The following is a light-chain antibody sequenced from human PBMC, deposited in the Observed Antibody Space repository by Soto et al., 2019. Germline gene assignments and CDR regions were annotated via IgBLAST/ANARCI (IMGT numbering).Light chain of an antibody. CDR3: QQSYSTLT. Sequence: DIQMTQSPSSLSASVGDRVTITCRASRNINNFLNWYQQKPGKAPKLLIYAASSLQSGVPSRFSASGSGTDFTLTISSLQPDDFATYYCQQSYSTLTFGGGNKVEIK. CDR2: AAS. CDR1: RNINNF. J-gene: IGKJ4*01. V-gene: IGKV1-39*01.